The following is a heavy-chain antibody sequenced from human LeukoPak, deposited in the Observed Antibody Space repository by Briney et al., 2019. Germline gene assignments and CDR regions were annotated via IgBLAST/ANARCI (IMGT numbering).Heavy chain of an antibody. CDR1: GYTFTGYY. D-gene: IGHD6-19*01. CDR3: AREVEGIAVASRPFDY. V-gene: IGHV1-2*02. J-gene: IGHJ4*02. Sequence: ASVKVSCKASGYTFTGYYMHWVRQAPGQGLEWMGWINPNSGGTNYAQKFQGRVTMTRDTSISTAYMELSRLRSDDTAVYYCAREVEGIAVASRPFDYWGQGTLVTVSS. CDR2: INPNSGGT.